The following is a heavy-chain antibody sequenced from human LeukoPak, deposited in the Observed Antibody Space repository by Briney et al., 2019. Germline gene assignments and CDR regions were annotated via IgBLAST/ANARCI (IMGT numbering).Heavy chain of an antibody. J-gene: IGHJ4*02. Sequence: SQTLSLTCAISGASFSSNSAAWNWIRQSPSRGLEWLGRAYYRSNWYSDYAVSVKSRITINTDTSKNQFSLQLNSVTTEDTAVYYCARHSTSWDPFDYWGQGNLVTVSS. CDR1: GASFSSNSAA. CDR3: ARHSTSWDPFDY. V-gene: IGHV6-1*01. D-gene: IGHD6-13*01. CDR2: AYYRSNWYS.